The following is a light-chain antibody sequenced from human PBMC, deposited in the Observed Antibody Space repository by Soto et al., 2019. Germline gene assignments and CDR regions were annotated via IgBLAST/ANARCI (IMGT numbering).Light chain of an antibody. CDR1: QDISKY. Sequence: DVQMTQSPSSLSAAVGDRVTITCQASQDISKYLNWYQQKPGKAPKLLIYDTSNLETGVPSRFSASGSGTDFSFTISSLQPEDIVTYYCQQYDNFPLTFGGGTKVEIK. J-gene: IGKJ4*01. CDR2: DTS. CDR3: QQYDNFPLT. V-gene: IGKV1-33*01.